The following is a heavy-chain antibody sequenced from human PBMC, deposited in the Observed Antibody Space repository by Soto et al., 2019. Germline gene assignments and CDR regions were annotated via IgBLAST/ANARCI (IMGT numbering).Heavy chain of an antibody. CDR3: ANLKYSSCWYFDY. D-gene: IGHD6-19*01. CDR1: GFTFSSYA. V-gene: IGHV3-23*01. Sequence: EVQLLESGGGLIQPGGSLRLSCAASGFTFSSYAMTWVRQAPGKGPEWVSTISGSGDNTYYADSVKGRFTISRDNSKNTLFLQMNNLRAEDTAVYYCANLKYSSCWYFDYWGQGTLVTVSS. CDR2: ISGSGDNT. J-gene: IGHJ4*02.